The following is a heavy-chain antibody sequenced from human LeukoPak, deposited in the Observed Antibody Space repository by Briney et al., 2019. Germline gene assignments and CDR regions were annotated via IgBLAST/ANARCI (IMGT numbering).Heavy chain of an antibody. J-gene: IGHJ4*02. Sequence: PGGSLRLSGAASGFTFSVNAMSWVRQAPRKGLEWVSVISSSGSSSYYADSVKGRFTISRDNSKNTLYLQMNSLRAEDTATYYCAKNFGSGNYRSFDYWGQGTLVTVSS. CDR2: ISSSGSSS. CDR3: AKNFGSGNYRSFDY. CDR1: GFTFSVNA. V-gene: IGHV3-23*01. D-gene: IGHD3-10*01.